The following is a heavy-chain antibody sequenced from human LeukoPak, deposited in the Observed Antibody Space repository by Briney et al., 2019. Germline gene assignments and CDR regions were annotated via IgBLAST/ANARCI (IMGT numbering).Heavy chain of an antibody. J-gene: IGHJ4*02. CDR3: ARRSGLEY. Sequence: GGSLRLSCGASGFDFSNYWMSWVRQAPGKGLEWVANIKQDGSEKYYVDSVKGRFTISRDNAKNSLFLQMNSLRAEDTAVYYCARRSGLEYWGQGTLVTVSS. V-gene: IGHV3-7*01. CDR2: IKQDGSEK. CDR1: GFDFSNYW. D-gene: IGHD1-26*01.